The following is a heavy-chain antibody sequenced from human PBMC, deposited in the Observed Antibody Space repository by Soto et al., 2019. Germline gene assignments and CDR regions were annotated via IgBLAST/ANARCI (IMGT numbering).Heavy chain of an antibody. J-gene: IGHJ3*02. Sequence: QVQLVESGGGVVQPGRSLRLSCAASGFTFSSYGMHWVRQAPGKGLEWVAVISYGGSNKYYADSVKGRFTISRDNSKNTLYLQMNSLGAEDTAVYYCAKDVSSGWSSSGDIWGQGTMVPVSS. V-gene: IGHV3-30*18. D-gene: IGHD6-19*01. CDR2: ISYGGSNK. CDR1: GFTFSSYG. CDR3: AKDVSSGWSSSGDI.